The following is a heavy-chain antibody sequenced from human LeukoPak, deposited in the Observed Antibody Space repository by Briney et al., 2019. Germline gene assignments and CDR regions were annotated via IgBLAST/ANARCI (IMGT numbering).Heavy chain of an antibody. D-gene: IGHD3-16*01. CDR1: GYTFTDYY. Sequence: GASVKVSCKASGYTFTDYYMHWVQQAPGKGLEWMGRVDPEDGETIYAEKFQGRVTITADTSTDTTYMELSSLRSEDTAVYYCATLLGGGAEDYYFDYWGQGTLVTVSS. V-gene: IGHV1-69-2*01. J-gene: IGHJ4*02. CDR3: ATLLGGGAEDYYFDY. CDR2: VDPEDGET.